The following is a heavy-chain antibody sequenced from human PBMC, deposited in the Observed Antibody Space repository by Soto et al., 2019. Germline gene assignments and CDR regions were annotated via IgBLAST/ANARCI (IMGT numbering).Heavy chain of an antibody. CDR3: ARDVYYDSSYFDY. CDR1: GDSINSRSYY. J-gene: IGHJ4*02. V-gene: IGHV4-61*02. CDR2: IYTSGST. D-gene: IGHD3-22*01. Sequence: SETLSLTCTVTGDSINSRSYYWSWIRQPAGKGLEWIGRIYTSGSTNYNPSLKSRVTMSVDTSKNQFSLKLSSVTAADTAVYYCARDVYYDSSYFDYWGQGTLVTVSS.